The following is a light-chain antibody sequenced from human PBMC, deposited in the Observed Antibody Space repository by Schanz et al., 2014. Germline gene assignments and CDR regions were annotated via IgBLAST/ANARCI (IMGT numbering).Light chain of an antibody. CDR1: QSISTW. CDR3: QQYNSYPTWT. V-gene: IGKV1-5*01. J-gene: IGKJ1*01. CDR2: DAS. Sequence: DIQMTQSPSTLSPSVGDRVTITCRASQSISTWLAWYQQKPGKAPNLLIYDASTLESGAPSRFSGSGSGTEFTLTISSLQPDDFATYYCQQYNSYPTWTFGQGTKVEIK.